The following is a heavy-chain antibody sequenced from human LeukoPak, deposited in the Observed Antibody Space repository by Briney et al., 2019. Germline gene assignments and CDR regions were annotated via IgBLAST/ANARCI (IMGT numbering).Heavy chain of an antibody. CDR3: EIVLRSCSGGKCYSGGLGYMDV. J-gene: IGHJ6*03. CDR2: ISRSGSTK. CDR1: GFTFSDYN. Sequence: GGSLRLSCAASGFTFSDYNMRWIRQAPGKGLEWVSSISRSGSTKYYADSVKGRFTISRDNAKNSLFLQMKSLRSEDTAVYYCEIVLRSCSGGKCYSGGLGYMDVWGKGNTVTMSS. D-gene: IGHD2-15*01. V-gene: IGHV3-11*01.